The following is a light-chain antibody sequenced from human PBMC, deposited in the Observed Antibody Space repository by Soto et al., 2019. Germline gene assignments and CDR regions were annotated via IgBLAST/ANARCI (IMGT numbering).Light chain of an antibody. CDR1: QSISSW. CDR2: DAS. J-gene: IGKJ1*01. CDR3: QQYNSYSLT. Sequence: DIQITKSPSTLSASAGDRVTITCRASQSISSWLAWYQQKPGKAPKLLIYDASSLESGVPSRFSGSGSGTEFTLTISSLQPDDFATYYCQQYNSYSLTFGQGTKVDIK. V-gene: IGKV1-5*01.